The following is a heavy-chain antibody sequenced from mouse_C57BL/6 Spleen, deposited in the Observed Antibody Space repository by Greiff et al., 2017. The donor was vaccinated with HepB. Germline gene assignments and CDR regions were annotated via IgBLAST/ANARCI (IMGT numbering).Heavy chain of an antibody. V-gene: IGHV1-82*01. CDR3: ARWDYDYD. CDR1: GYAFSSSW. D-gene: IGHD2-4*01. CDR2: IYPGDGDT. J-gene: IGHJ2*01. Sequence: VQLQQSGPELVKPGASVKISCKASGYAFSSSWMNWVKQRPGKGLEWIGRIYPGDGDTNYNGKCKGKATLTADKSSSTANMQLSSLTSEDSAVYFCARWDYDYDWGQGTTLTVSS.